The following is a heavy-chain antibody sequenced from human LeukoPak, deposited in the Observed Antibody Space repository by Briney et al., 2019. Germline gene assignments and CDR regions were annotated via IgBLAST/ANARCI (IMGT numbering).Heavy chain of an antibody. V-gene: IGHV4-59*08. CDR3: ARGSEYYYDSSGYYSFDY. J-gene: IGHJ4*02. Sequence: PSETLSLTCTVSGGSISSYYWSWIRQPPGKGLEWIGYIYYSGSTNYNPSLKSRVTISVDTSKNQFSLKLSSVTAADTAVYYCARGSEYYYDSSGYYSFDYWGQGTLVTVSS. CDR1: GGSISSYY. D-gene: IGHD3-22*01. CDR2: IYYSGST.